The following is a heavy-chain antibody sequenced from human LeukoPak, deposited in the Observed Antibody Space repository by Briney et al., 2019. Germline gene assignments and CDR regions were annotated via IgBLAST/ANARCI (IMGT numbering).Heavy chain of an antibody. D-gene: IGHD5-18*01. J-gene: IGHJ4*02. Sequence: GGSLRLSCAASGFTFDDYAMHWVRQAPGKGLEWVSAISGSGGSTYYADSVKGRFTISRDNSKNTLYLQMNSLRAEDTAVYYCARAGYSPDYYFDYWGQGTLVTVSS. CDR1: GFTFDDYA. V-gene: IGHV3-23*01. CDR2: ISGSGGST. CDR3: ARAGYSPDYYFDY.